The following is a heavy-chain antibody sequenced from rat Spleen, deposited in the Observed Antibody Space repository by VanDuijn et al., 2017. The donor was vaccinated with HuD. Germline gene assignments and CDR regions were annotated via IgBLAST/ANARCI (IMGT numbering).Heavy chain of an antibody. V-gene: IGHV5-31*01. CDR1: GFTFNNYW. J-gene: IGHJ3*01. Sequence: EVQLVESGGGLVQPGRSLKLSCVASGFTFNNYWMTWIRQAPGKGLEWVASITNTGGSTYYPDSVKGRFTISRDNAKSTLYLQMNSLRSEDTATYYCTRDQLPGYITTKYNWFAYWGQGTLVTVSS. CDR2: ITNTGGST. CDR3: TRDQLPGYITTKYNWFAY. D-gene: IGHD1-4*01.